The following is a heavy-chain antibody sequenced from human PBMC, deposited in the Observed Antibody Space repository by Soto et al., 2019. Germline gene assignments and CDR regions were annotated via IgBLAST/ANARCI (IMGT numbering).Heavy chain of an antibody. Sequence: PGESLKISCKGSGYSFTSYWIGWVRQMPGKGLEWMGIIYPGDSDTRYSPSFQGQVTISADKSISTAYLQWSSLKASDTAMYYCARQASTIFGVVKDYYYYYGMAKDDIWGQGTMVTVSS. V-gene: IGHV5-51*01. CDR3: ARQASTIFGVVKDYYYYYGMAKDDI. D-gene: IGHD3-3*01. J-gene: IGHJ3*02. CDR2: IYPGDSDT. CDR1: GYSFTSYW.